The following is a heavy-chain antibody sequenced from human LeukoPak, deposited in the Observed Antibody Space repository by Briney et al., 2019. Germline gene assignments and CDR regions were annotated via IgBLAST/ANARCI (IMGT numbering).Heavy chain of an antibody. D-gene: IGHD1-14*01. V-gene: IGHV1-18*01. Sequence: ASVKVSCKASGYTFTSYGISWVRQAPGQGLEWMGWISAYNGNTNYAQKLQGRVTMTTDTSTSTAYMELRSLRSDDTAVYYCATHATGINWFDPWGQGTLVTVSS. J-gene: IGHJ5*02. CDR3: ATHATGINWFDP. CDR1: GYTFTSYG. CDR2: ISAYNGNT.